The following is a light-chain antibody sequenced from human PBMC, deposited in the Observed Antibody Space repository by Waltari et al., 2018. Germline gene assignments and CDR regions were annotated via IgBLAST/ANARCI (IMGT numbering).Light chain of an antibody. Sequence: SYELTQPPSVSVSPGQTASITCSGDILGNKYASWYQQKPGQSPLLVIYQYTKRPSEIPERFSGSKSANAATLTITGTQAVDEADYYCQALGTGAWVFGGGTKLTVL. J-gene: IGLJ3*02. CDR2: QYT. CDR3: QALGTGAWV. V-gene: IGLV3-1*01. CDR1: ILGNKY.